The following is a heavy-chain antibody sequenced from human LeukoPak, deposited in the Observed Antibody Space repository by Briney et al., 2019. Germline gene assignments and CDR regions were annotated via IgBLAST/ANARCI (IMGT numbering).Heavy chain of an antibody. V-gene: IGHV4-30-2*01. J-gene: IGHJ3*02. D-gene: IGHD7-27*01. CDR3: ARDLNTGDAAQDVFDI. CDR2: IYHSGST. Sequence: TLSLTCTVSGGSISSGGYYWSWIRQPPGKGLEWIGYIYHSGSTYYNPSLKSRVTISVDRSKNQFSLKLSSVTAADTAVYYCARDLNTGDAAQDVFDIWGQGTMVTVSP. CDR1: GGSISSGGYY.